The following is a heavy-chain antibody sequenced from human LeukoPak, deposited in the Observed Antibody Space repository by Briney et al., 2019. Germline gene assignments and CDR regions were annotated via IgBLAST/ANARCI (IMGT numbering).Heavy chain of an antibody. V-gene: IGHV4-39*07. D-gene: IGHD3-22*01. CDR2: IHTSGIT. CDR1: GGSISSSSYY. J-gene: IGHJ4*02. CDR3: ARDTYYYDSSGYSQLDY. Sequence: SETLSLTCTVSGGSISSSSYYWGWIRQPPGKGLEWIGRIHTSGITNYNPSLKSRVTMSVDTSKNQFSLKLSSVTAADTAVYYCARDTYYYDSSGYSQLDYWGQGTLVTVSS.